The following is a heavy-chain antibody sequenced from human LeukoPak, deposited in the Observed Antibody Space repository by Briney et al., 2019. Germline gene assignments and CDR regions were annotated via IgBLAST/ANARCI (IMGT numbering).Heavy chain of an antibody. CDR3: AKSRSSSSTSCYNY. V-gene: IGHV3-23*01. Sequence: GGSLRLSCAASGFPFSSYAMDWVRQAPGKGLEWVSAISGSGASTYYADSVKDRFTLSRDDSKNTLYLQMNSLRAEDTAVYYCAKSRSSSSTSCYNYWGQGTLVTVSS. D-gene: IGHD2-2*02. CDR1: GFPFSSYA. J-gene: IGHJ4*02. CDR2: ISGSGAST.